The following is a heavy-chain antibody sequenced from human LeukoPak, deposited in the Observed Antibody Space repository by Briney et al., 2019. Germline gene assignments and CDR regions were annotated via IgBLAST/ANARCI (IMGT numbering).Heavy chain of an antibody. CDR1: GGSISSSSYY. V-gene: IGHV4-39*07. D-gene: IGHD2-2*01. Sequence: SETLSLTCTVSGGSISSSSYYWGWIRQPPGKGLEWIGSIYYSGGTYYNPSLKSRVTISVDTSKNQFSLKLSSVTAADTAVYYCARDASGQLLYNWFDPWGQGTLVTVSS. J-gene: IGHJ5*02. CDR2: IYYSGGT. CDR3: ARDASGQLLYNWFDP.